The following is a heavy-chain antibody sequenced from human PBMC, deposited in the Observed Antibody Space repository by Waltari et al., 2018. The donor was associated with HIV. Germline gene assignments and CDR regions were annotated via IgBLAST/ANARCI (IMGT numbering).Heavy chain of an antibody. V-gene: IGHV4-34*01. CDR1: GGSFSGYY. Sequence: QVQLQQWGAGLLKPSATLSLTCAVYGGSFSGYYWRWIRQPPGKGLEWIGEINHSGSTNYNPSLKSRVTISVDTSKNQFSLKLSSVTAADTAVYYCARRKTYYYDSSGYTGRFDYWGQGTLVTVSS. CDR2: INHSGST. CDR3: ARRKTYYYDSSGYTGRFDY. D-gene: IGHD3-22*01. J-gene: IGHJ4*02.